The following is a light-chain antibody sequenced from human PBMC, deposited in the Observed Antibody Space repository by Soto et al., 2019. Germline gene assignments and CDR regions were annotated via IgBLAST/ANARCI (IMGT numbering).Light chain of an antibody. Sequence: EIVLTQSPATLSLSPGERATLSCRASQSVSSYLAWYQQNPCQAPRLLIYDASNRATGIPARFSGSGSGTDFTLTISSLEPEDCAVYYCQQRRNWWTFGQGTKVEIK. V-gene: IGKV3-11*01. J-gene: IGKJ1*01. CDR3: QQRRNWWT. CDR1: QSVSSY. CDR2: DAS.